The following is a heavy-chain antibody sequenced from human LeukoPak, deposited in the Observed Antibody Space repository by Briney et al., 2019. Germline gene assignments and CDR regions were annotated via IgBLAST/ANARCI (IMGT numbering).Heavy chain of an antibody. CDR1: GFTFSSYS. D-gene: IGHD5-12*01. V-gene: IGHV3-48*01. J-gene: IGHJ4*02. CDR2: ISSSSSTI. CDR3: ARARPWHDY. Sequence: GGSLRLSCAASGFTFSSYSMNWVRQAPGKGLEWVSYISSSSSTIYYADSVKGRFTISRDNAKNSLYLQMNSLRAEDTAVYYCARARPWHDYWGQGTLVTVSS.